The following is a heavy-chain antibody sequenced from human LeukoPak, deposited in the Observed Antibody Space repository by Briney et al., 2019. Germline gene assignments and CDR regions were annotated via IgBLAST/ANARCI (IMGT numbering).Heavy chain of an antibody. J-gene: IGHJ6*02. D-gene: IGHD2-21*02. CDR1: GDSISNYY. CDR3: ARVDGTAYYAMDV. Sequence: SETLSLTCTVSGDSISNYYWSWIRQPPGKGPEWIGYIYYSGSTNYSPSLKSRVTISVDTSKNQFSLRLNSVTAADAAVYYCARVDGTAYYAMDVWGQGTTVTVSS. V-gene: IGHV4-59*01. CDR2: IYYSGST.